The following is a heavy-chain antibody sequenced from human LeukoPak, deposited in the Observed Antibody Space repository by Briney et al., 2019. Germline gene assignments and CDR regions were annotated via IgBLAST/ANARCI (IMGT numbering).Heavy chain of an antibody. Sequence: ASVNVSCKASGGTFSSYAISWVRQAPGQGLEWMGGIIPIFGTANYAQKFQGRVTITADESTSTAYMELSSLRSEDTAVYYCARDGREGRDGYNYDLDYWGQGTLVTVSS. CDR3: ARDGREGRDGYNYDLDY. D-gene: IGHD5-24*01. V-gene: IGHV1-69*13. J-gene: IGHJ4*02. CDR2: IIPIFGTA. CDR1: GGTFSSYA.